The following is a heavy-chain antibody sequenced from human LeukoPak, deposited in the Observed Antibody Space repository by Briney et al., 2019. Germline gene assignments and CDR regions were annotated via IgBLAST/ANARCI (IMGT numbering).Heavy chain of an antibody. J-gene: IGHJ5*02. Sequence: GGSLRLSCEASGFTFSSYWMSWVRQAPGKGLEWVGRIKSKTDGGTTDYAAPVKGRFTISRDDSKNTLYLQMNSLKTEDTAVYYCTTEGQWLVFTWFDPWGQGTLVTVSS. V-gene: IGHV3-15*01. CDR1: GFTFSSYW. D-gene: IGHD6-19*01. CDR3: TTEGQWLVFTWFDP. CDR2: IKSKTDGGTT.